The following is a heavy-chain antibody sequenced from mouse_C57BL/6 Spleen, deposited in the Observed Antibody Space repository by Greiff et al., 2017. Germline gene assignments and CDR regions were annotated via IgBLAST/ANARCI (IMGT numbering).Heavy chain of an antibody. D-gene: IGHD1-1*01. J-gene: IGHJ2*01. CDR2: IYPGDGDT. CDR3: ARERTYYGSSYFDY. CDR1: GYAFSSSW. Sequence: VQLQQSGPELVKPGASVKISCKASGYAFSSSWMNWVKQRPGKGLEWIGRIYPGDGDTNYNGKFKGKATLTADKSSSTAYMQLSSLTSEDSAVYFGARERTYYGSSYFDYWGQGTTLTVSS. V-gene: IGHV1-82*01.